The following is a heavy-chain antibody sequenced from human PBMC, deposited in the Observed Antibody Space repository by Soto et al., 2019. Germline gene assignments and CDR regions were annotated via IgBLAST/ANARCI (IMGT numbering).Heavy chain of an antibody. CDR1: GFTFSSYS. J-gene: IGHJ4*02. V-gene: IGHV3-21*01. CDR2: ISSSSSYI. CDR3: ATHGSGGDYRDDVEAMDYFDY. Sequence: EVQLVESGGGLVKPGGSLRLSCAASGFTFSSYSMNWVRQAPGKGLEWVSSISSSSSYIYYADSVKGRFTISRDNAKNALYLQLNGLRAEDTAEYYCATHGSGGDYRDDVEAMDYFDYCGQGTLVTVAS. D-gene: IGHD4-17*01.